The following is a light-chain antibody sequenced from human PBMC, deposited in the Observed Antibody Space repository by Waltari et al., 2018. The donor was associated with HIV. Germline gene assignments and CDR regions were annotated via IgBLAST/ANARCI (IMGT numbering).Light chain of an antibody. Sequence: EIVMTQSPATLSVSPGERATLSCRASQSLSSNLAWYQQKPGQAPSRLIYGESTRATGIPARFSGSGSGTEFTLTISGLQSEDFAVYYCQQYTNWPLTFGGGTKVEIK. CDR1: QSLSSN. CDR3: QQYTNWPLT. J-gene: IGKJ4*01. V-gene: IGKV3-15*01. CDR2: GES.